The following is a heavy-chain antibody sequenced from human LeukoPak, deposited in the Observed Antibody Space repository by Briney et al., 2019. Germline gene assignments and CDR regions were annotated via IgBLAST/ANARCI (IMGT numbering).Heavy chain of an antibody. CDR3: ARDEDGMDV. J-gene: IGHJ6*02. V-gene: IGHV1-2*02. CDR1: GYTVTNYY. CDR2: INPKSGGT. Sequence: GASVKVSCKASGYTVTNYYMHWVRQAPGQGLEWMGWINPKSGGTNYGQQFQGRVTMTRDTSISTVYMELSRLRSDDTAAYYCARDEDGMDVWGQGTTVTVSS.